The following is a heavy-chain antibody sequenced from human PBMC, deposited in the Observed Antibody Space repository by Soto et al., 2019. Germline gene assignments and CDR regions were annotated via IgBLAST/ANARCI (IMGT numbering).Heavy chain of an antibody. CDR1: GYTFTSYD. V-gene: IGHV1-8*01. CDR3: ARGMYYGGNSGDYYYGMDV. D-gene: IGHD4-17*01. J-gene: IGHJ6*02. Sequence: GASVKVSCKASGYTFTSYDINWVRQATGQGLERMGWMNPNSGNTGYAQKFQGRVTMTRNTSISTAYMELSGLRSEDTAVYYCARGMYYGGNSGDYYYGMDVWGQGTTVTVSS. CDR2: MNPNSGNT.